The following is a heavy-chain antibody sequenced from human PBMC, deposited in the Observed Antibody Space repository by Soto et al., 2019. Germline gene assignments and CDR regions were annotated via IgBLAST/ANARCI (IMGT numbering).Heavy chain of an antibody. CDR1: GFTLSSYA. J-gene: IGHJ6*02. Sequence: XGSLRLSCAVSGFTLSSYAMHWVRQAPGKGLEWVAVISYDGSNKYYADSVKGRFTISRDNSKNTLYLQMNSLRAEDTAVYYCARDLTIVVVTTGGMDVWGQGTTVTVSS. CDR2: ISYDGSNK. D-gene: IGHD3-22*01. V-gene: IGHV3-30-3*01. CDR3: ARDLTIVVVTTGGMDV.